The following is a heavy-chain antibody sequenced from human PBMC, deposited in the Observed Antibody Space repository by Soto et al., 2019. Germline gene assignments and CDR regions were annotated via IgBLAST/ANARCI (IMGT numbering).Heavy chain of an antibody. D-gene: IGHD3-22*01. J-gene: IGHJ5*02. CDR2: MYFGGSF. CDR3: ARSYYDSTGFAVDP. Sequence: QMQLQASGPGLVKPSETLSLTRNVSGASVSHGYWSWIRQPPGKGLEWIGFMYFGGSFNYNPSLTSRATIXVXTXKNQFSMKLTSVTASDTAVYYCARSYYDSTGFAVDPWGQGTLVTVSS. V-gene: IGHV4-59*02. CDR1: GASVSHGY.